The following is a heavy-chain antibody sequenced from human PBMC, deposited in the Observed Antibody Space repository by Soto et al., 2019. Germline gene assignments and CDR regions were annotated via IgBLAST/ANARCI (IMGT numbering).Heavy chain of an antibody. J-gene: IGHJ4*02. D-gene: IGHD2-8*02. CDR1: GFTFSGYT. CDR3: ATERTWSFES. Sequence: GGSLRLSCAASGFTFSGYTFNWVRQAPGKGLEWVSYISSTGNTIYYADSVKGRFTISRDNAKNSLYLQMSSLRVEDTAVYYCATERTWSFESWGQGALVTVSS. CDR2: ISSTGNTI. V-gene: IGHV3-48*04.